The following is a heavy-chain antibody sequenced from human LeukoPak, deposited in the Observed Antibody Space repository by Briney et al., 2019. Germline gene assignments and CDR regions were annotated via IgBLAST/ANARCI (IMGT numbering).Heavy chain of an antibody. J-gene: IGHJ4*02. CDR1: GFTFSDYG. Sequence: GGSLRLSCAASGFTFSDYGMHWVRQAPGKGLDWVGVISEDGSNQYYADSVKGRFTISRDNSKNTLYLQMNSLRAEDTAVYYCAKSRGESSAHRVDYWGQGTLVTIPS. D-gene: IGHD3-22*01. CDR3: AKSRGESSAHRVDY. V-gene: IGHV3-30*18. CDR2: ISEDGSNQ.